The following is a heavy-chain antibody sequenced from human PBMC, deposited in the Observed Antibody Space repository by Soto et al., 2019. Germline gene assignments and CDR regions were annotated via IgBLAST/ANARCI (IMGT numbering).Heavy chain of an antibody. CDR1: GFTFSSYG. V-gene: IGHV3-33*01. CDR3: ARVHYDSSGYYFDY. D-gene: IGHD3-22*01. J-gene: IGHJ4*02. CDR2: IWYDGSNK. Sequence: GGSLRLSCAASGFTFSSYGMHWVRQAPGKGLEWVAVIWYDGSNKYYADSVKGRFTISRDNSKNTLYLQMNSLRAEDTAVYYCARVHYDSSGYYFDYWGQGTLVTVSS.